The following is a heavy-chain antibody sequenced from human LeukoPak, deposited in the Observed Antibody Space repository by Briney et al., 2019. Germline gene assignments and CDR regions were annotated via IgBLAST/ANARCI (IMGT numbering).Heavy chain of an antibody. CDR1: GGSISSYY. D-gene: IGHD3-16*01. Sequence: PSETLSLTCTVSGGSISSYYWSWIRQPPGKGLEWIGYISYSGSTIYNPSLKSRVTISVDTSKNQFSLKLGSVTAADTAVYYCARLGAYGYYYYMDVWGKGTTVTVSS. CDR3: ARLGAYGYYYYMDV. CDR2: ISYSGST. V-gene: IGHV4-59*01. J-gene: IGHJ6*03.